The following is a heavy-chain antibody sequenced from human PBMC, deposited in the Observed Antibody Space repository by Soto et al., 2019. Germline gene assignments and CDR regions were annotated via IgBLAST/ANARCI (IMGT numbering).Heavy chain of an antibody. J-gene: IGHJ3*02. CDR2: IYYGGST. CDR3: ARSHGSSYSSTRYAFDI. V-gene: IGHV4-39*01. CDR1: GASSSSSTYY. Sequence: PSETLSLTCTVSGASSSSSTYYWGWIRQPPGKGLEWIGSIYYGGSTYSNPSLQSRVNISVDTSKNQFSLKLSSVTAADTAVYYCARSHGSSYSSTRYAFDIWGQGTMVTVSS. D-gene: IGHD6-13*01.